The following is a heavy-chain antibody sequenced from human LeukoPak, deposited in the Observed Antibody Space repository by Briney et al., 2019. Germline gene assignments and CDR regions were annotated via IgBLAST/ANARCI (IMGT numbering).Heavy chain of an antibody. J-gene: IGHJ5*02. D-gene: IGHD3-10*01. CDR3: ARHLKPHSYYGSGSYYL. Sequence: SETLSLTCTVSGGPISSSSYYWGWIRQPPGKGLEWIGSIYYSGSTYYNPSLKSRVTISVDTSKNQFSLKLSSVTAADTAVYYCARHLKPHSYYGSGSYYLWGQGTLVTVSS. V-gene: IGHV4-39*01. CDR2: IYYSGST. CDR1: GGPISSSSYY.